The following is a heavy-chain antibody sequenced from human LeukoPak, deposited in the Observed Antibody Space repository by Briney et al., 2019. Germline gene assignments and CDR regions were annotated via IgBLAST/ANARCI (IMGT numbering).Heavy chain of an antibody. CDR3: ARDDSRGAVVYFDF. Sequence: PSETLSLTCDVSGGSIRGDYWSWIRQPAGRGLEWIGRVHTSGSTSYNPSLKSRVTMSIDTSKKQFSLQITSVTAADTAVYYCARDDSRGAVVYFDFWGQGTLATVSS. CDR1: GGSIRGDY. V-gene: IGHV4-4*07. D-gene: IGHD4-23*01. J-gene: IGHJ4*02. CDR2: VHTSGST.